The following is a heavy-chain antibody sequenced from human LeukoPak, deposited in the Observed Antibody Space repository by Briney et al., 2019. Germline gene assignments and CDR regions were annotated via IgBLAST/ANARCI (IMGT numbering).Heavy chain of an antibody. D-gene: IGHD6-13*01. CDR3: ARGGLAAAGSVWFDP. CDR1: GGTFSSYA. Sequence: EASVTVSCKASGGTFSSYAISWVRQAPGQGLEWMGGIIPIFGTANYAQKFQGRVTITADKSTSTAYMELSSLRSEDTAVYYCARGGLAAAGSVWFDPWGQGTLVTVSS. CDR2: IIPIFGTA. V-gene: IGHV1-69*06. J-gene: IGHJ5*02.